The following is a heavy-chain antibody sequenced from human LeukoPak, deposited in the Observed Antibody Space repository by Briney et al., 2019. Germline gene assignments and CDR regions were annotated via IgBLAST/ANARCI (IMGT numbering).Heavy chain of an antibody. J-gene: IGHJ4*02. CDR2: VQSDGSGA. D-gene: IGHD1-26*01. Sequence: GGSLRLSCVASGFTFRSYAMYWVRQAAGKGLVWVSRVQSDGSGAMYADSVMGRFTISRDNAKNTLYLQMDSLTAGDTAVYFCARAQVGAPTDYWGPGTLVTVSS. CDR1: GFTFRSYA. CDR3: ARAQVGAPTDY. V-gene: IGHV3-74*03.